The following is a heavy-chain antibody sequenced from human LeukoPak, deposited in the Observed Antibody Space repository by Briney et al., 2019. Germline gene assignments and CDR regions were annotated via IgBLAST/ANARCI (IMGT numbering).Heavy chain of an antibody. CDR1: GFTFSSYW. CDR2: FNSDGSST. V-gene: IGHV3-74*01. D-gene: IGHD3-16*02. Sequence: PGGSLRLSCAASGFTFSSYWMHWVRQAPGKGLVWVSRFNSDGSSTSYADSVKGRFTISRDNAKNTLYLQMNSLRAEDTAVYYCAREGYDYVWGSYRYSHDFDYWGQGTLVTASS. CDR3: AREGYDYVWGSYRYSHDFDY. J-gene: IGHJ4*02.